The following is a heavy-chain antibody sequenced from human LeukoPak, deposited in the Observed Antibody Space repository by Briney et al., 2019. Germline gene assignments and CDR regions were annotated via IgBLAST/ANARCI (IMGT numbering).Heavy chain of an antibody. CDR1: GYTFTGYY. Sequence: ASVKVSCKASGYTFTGYYMHWVRQAPGQGLEWMGRINPNSGGTNYAQKFQGRVTMTRDTSISTAYMELSRLRSDDTAVYYCARDARDYLPSHCGGDCYSAYFDYWGQGTLVTVSS. V-gene: IGHV1-2*06. D-gene: IGHD2-21*02. J-gene: IGHJ4*02. CDR3: ARDARDYLPSHCGGDCYSAYFDY. CDR2: INPNSGGT.